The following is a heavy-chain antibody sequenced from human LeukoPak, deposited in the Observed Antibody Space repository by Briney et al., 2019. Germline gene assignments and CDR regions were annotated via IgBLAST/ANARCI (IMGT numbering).Heavy chain of an antibody. D-gene: IGHD3-22*01. V-gene: IGHV4-61*02. J-gene: IGHJ3*02. Sequence: SETLSLTCTVSGGSISSGSSYWSWIRQPAGKGLEWIGRIYSGGSSNYNPSLKSRVTISADTSKNQFFLALNSVTAADTAVYYCARDLSGHYYDARDAFDIWGQGTMVTDSS. CDR2: IYSGGSS. CDR1: GGSISSGSSY. CDR3: ARDLSGHYYDARDAFDI.